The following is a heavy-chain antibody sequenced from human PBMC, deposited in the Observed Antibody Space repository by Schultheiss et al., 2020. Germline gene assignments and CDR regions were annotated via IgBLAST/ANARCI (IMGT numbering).Heavy chain of an antibody. J-gene: IGHJ6*02. D-gene: IGHD5-24*01. CDR1: GGSIRSGGYY. CDR3: ARDHAQFFSLPDGYNWSSGIDV. Sequence: SETLSLTCTVSGGSIRSGGYYWSWIRQHPGKGLEWIGYIYYSGSTYYNPSLKSRVTISVDTSKNQFSLKLSSVTAADTAVYYCARDHAQFFSLPDGYNWSSGIDVWGQGTTVTVSS. CDR2: IYYSGST. V-gene: IGHV4-31*03.